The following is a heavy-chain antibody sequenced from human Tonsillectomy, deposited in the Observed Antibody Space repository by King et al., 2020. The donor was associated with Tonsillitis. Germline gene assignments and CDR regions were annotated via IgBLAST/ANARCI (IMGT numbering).Heavy chain of an antibody. D-gene: IGHD3-10*01. V-gene: IGHV3-30*03. CDR3: ARGSGGSETYYILNY. CDR1: AFTFSNFG. J-gene: IGHJ4*02. CDR2: ISYYGSKK. Sequence: VQLVESGGGVVQPGRSLRLSCAASAFTFSNFGIHLVRQAPGKGLEWVAVISYYGSKKYYADSVKGRFTISRDDSKNTVYLQMNSLRSEDTAVYYCARGSGGSETYYILNYWGQGTLVTVSS.